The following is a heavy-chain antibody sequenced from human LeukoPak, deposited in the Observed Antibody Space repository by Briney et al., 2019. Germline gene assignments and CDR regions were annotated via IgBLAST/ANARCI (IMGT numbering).Heavy chain of an antibody. Sequence: GGSLRLSCAASGFTFSIYNMNCVRQAPGKGLEGVSSISKSSTYIYYADSVKGRFTISRDNAKNSLYLLMNSLRAEDTAVYYCARDPPNDARYSDYWGQGTLVTVSS. V-gene: IGHV3-21*06. CDR1: GFTFSIYN. D-gene: IGHD2-8*01. J-gene: IGHJ4*02. CDR2: ISKSSTYI. CDR3: ARDPPNDARYSDY.